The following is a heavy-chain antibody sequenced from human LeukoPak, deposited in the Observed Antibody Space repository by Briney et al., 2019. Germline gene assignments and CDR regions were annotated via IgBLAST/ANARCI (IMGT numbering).Heavy chain of an antibody. Sequence: SETLSLTCTVSGASITTQFWNWIRQPAGEGLEWIGLTSAQGSISFNPSLKSRITMSIDTSKNQFSLNLSSMTAADTAVYYCMSALGTWGQGTLVTVSS. CDR1: GASITTQF. D-gene: IGHD1-26*01. CDR2: TSAQGSI. J-gene: IGHJ5*02. V-gene: IGHV4-4*07. CDR3: MSALGT.